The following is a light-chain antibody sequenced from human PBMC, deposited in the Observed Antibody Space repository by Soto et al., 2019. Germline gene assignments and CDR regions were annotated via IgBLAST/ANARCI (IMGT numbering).Light chain of an antibody. Sequence: QSALTQPASVSGSPGQSITISCTGTSSDIGADDFVSWYQHHPDKTPKLIIFEVSNRPSGVSDRFSGSKSGNTASLIISGLQAEDEADYYCSSQTGSATMVFGGGTKLTVL. CDR1: SSDIGADDF. CDR3: SSQTGSATMV. CDR2: EVS. V-gene: IGLV2-14*01. J-gene: IGLJ2*01.